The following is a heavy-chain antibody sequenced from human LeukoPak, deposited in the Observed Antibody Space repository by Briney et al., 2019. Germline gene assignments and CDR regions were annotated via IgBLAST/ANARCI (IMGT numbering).Heavy chain of an antibody. J-gene: IGHJ4*02. V-gene: IGHV4-38-2*01. Sequence: SETLSLXCAVSGYSISSGYYWGWIRQPPGKGLEWIGSIYHSGDTYYNPSLKSRITISADTSKNQFSLKLNSVTAADTAVYYCARQGYCSGGACYRYFDYWGQGTLVTVSS. D-gene: IGHD2-15*01. CDR2: IYHSGDT. CDR1: GYSISSGYY. CDR3: ARQGYCSGGACYRYFDY.